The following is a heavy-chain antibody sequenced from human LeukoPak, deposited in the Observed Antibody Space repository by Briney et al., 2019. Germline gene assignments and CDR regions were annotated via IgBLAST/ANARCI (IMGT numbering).Heavy chain of an antibody. V-gene: IGHV3-7*01. CDR3: AREALLWFGSFSR. D-gene: IGHD3-10*01. Sequence: GGSLRLSCAASGFTFSSYWMSWVRQAPGKGLEWVANIKQDGSEKYYVDSVKGRFTISRENAKHSLYLQINSLRAEDTAVYYCAREALLWFGSFSRWGEKTVLTVSS. CDR2: IKQDGSEK. J-gene: IGHJ4*02. CDR1: GFTFSSYW.